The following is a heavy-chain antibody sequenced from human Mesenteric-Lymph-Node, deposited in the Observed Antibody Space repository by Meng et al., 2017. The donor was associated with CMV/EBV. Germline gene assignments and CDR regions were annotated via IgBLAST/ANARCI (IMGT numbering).Heavy chain of an antibody. V-gene: IGHV3-23*01. CDR3: AKGVQINTYYFDY. Sequence: GGSLRLSCAASGFTFSTYAMSWVRQAPGKGLEWVSSISASAGTTDYADSVKGRFTISRDNSKNTLYLQMNSLRAEDTAVYYCAKGVQINTYYFDYWGQGTLVTVSS. CDR2: ISASAGTT. J-gene: IGHJ4*02. CDR1: GFTFSTYA.